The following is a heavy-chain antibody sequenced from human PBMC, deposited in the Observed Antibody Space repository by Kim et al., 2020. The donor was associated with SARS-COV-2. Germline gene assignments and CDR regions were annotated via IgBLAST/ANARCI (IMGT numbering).Heavy chain of an antibody. D-gene: IGHD3-22*01. Sequence: SETLSLTCSVSGASISSSGYYWGWIRQPPGKGLEWIACTYLDGSTFYNPSLESRVTISVDTSRNQFSLKLISATAPDTAVYYCARTFYYDRTGDYYAGGKWFDPWGQGTLVTVSS. V-gene: IGHV4-39*01. CDR3: ARTFYYDRTGDYYAGGKWFDP. J-gene: IGHJ5*02. CDR1: GASISSSGYY. CDR2: TYLDGST.